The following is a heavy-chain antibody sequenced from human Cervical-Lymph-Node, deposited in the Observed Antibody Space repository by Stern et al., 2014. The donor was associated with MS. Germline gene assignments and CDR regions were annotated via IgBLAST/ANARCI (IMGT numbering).Heavy chain of an antibody. CDR2: ISYDGNHK. J-gene: IGHJ4*02. CDR1: GFTFSSYG. V-gene: IGHV3-30*03. CDR3: ARDYEDTSMLFDH. Sequence: VHLVESGGAVVQPGRSLRLSCAASGFTFSSYGMHWVRQAPGKGLEWVTVISYDGNHKYYAASVKGRFTISRDNPKNTLHLQMNSVTPDDTAIYYCARDYEDTSMLFDHWGQGTLVTVSS. D-gene: IGHD2-8*01.